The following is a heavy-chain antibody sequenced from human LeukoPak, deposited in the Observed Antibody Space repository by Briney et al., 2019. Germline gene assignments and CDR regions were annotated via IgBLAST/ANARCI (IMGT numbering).Heavy chain of an antibody. CDR2: ISGSGGST. Sequence: PGGSLRLSCAASGFTFSSYAMSWVRQAPRKGLEWVSAISGSGGSTYYADSVKGRFTISRDNSKNTLYLQMNSLRAEDTAVYYCAKSYYDFWSGYYFDYWGQGTLVTVSS. V-gene: IGHV3-23*01. CDR1: GFTFSSYA. CDR3: AKSYYDFWSGYYFDY. D-gene: IGHD3-3*01. J-gene: IGHJ4*02.